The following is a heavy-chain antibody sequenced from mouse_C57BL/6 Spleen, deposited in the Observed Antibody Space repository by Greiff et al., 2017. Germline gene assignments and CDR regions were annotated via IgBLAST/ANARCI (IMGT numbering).Heavy chain of an antibody. CDR1: GYTFTDYE. V-gene: IGHV1-15*01. J-gene: IGHJ3*01. CDR2: IDPETGGT. CDR3: TSYYSEEDWFAY. D-gene: IGHD2-12*01. Sequence: QVQLQQSGAELVRPGASVTLSCKASGYTFTDYEMHWVKQTPVHGLEWIGAIDPETGGTAYNQKFKGKAILTADKSSSTAYMELRSLTSADSAVYDCTSYYSEEDWFAYWGQGTLVTVSA.